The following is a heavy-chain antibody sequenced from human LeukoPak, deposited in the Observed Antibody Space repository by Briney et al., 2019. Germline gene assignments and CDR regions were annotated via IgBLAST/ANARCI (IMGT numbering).Heavy chain of an antibody. CDR1: GYTLTELS. J-gene: IGHJ4*02. CDR3: ATDDSSGYFYGAAFDY. D-gene: IGHD3-22*01. CDR2: FDPEDGET. Sequence: ASVKFSCKVSGYTLTELSMHWVRQAPGKGLEWTGGFDPEDGETIYAQKVQGRVTMTEDSSTDTAYMELSSLRSEDTAVYYCATDDSSGYFYGAAFDYWGQGTLVTVSS. V-gene: IGHV1-24*01.